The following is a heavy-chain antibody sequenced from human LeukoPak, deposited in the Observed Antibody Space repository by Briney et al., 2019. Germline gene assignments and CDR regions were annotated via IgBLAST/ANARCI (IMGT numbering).Heavy chain of an antibody. CDR2: ISYDRSNK. D-gene: IGHD3-22*01. J-gene: IGHJ3*02. Sequence: GGSLRLSCAASGFTFSRYAMHWVRQAPGKGLEWVAVISYDRSNKYYADSVKGRFTISRDNSKNTLYLQMNSLRAEDTAVYYCAREGGHYYDSSGYYSDAFDIWGQGTMVTVSS. V-gene: IGHV3-30-3*01. CDR3: AREGGHYYDSSGYYSDAFDI. CDR1: GFTFSRYA.